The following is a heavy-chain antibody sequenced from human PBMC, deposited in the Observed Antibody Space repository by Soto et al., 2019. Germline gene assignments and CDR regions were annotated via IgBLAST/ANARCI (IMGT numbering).Heavy chain of an antibody. CDR1: GDSVSSNSAA. CDR3: ASRKSSPYFDY. CDR2: TYYRSKWYN. D-gene: IGHD3-10*01. J-gene: IGHJ4*02. Sequence: SQTLSLTCAIPGDSVSSNSAAWNWIRHSPSRGLEWLGRTYYRSKWYNDYAVSVKSRITINPDTSKNQFSLKLSSVTAADTAVYYCASRKSSPYFDYWGQGTLVTVSS. V-gene: IGHV6-1*01.